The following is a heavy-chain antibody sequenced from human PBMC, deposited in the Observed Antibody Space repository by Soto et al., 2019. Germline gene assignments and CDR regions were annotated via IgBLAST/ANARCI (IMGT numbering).Heavy chain of an antibody. J-gene: IGHJ6*02. CDR1: GFTFSDEN. D-gene: IGHD2-2*01. V-gene: IGHV3-21*06. CDR3: ARDSDCHSTSCFFPPNV. Sequence: XGALRLSCSASGFTFSDENMSWVRQVPGRGLEWVSGISVGGSYIFYADSVQGRFSISRDNPKNSLFLEMNSLRVEDTAVYYCARDSDCHSTSCFFPPNVWGQGTTATVSS. CDR2: ISVGGSYI.